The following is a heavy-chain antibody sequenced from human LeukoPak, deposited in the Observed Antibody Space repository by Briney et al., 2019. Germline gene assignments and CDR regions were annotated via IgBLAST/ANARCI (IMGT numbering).Heavy chain of an antibody. CDR1: GFTFSGSA. J-gene: IGHJ4*02. D-gene: IGHD6-6*01. V-gene: IGHV3-73*01. CDR2: IRSKANSYAT. Sequence: GGSLRLSCAASGFTFSGSAMHWVRQASGKGLEWVGRIRSKANSYATAYAASVKGRFTISRDDSKNTVYLQMNSLKTEDTAVYYCTRLSSSSTGGFDYWGQGTLVTVSS. CDR3: TRLSSSSTGGFDY.